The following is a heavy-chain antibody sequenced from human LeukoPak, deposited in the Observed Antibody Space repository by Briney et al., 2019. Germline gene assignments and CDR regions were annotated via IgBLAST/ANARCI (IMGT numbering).Heavy chain of an antibody. V-gene: IGHV3-7*01. CDR2: IKADGSEK. CDR1: GFTFSNYW. D-gene: IGHD3-10*01. J-gene: IGHJ4*02. Sequence: QAGGSLRLSCAASGFTFSNYWMTWLRQTPGKGLEWVAIIKADGSEKYYVDSVKGRFTISRDNAKNSLFLQMNSLRAEDTAMYYCARDRLFYGAGTGTSEYWGQGTLVTVSS. CDR3: ARDRLFYGAGTGTSEY.